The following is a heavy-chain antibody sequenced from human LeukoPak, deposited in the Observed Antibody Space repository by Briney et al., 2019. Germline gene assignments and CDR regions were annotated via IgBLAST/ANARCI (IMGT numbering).Heavy chain of an antibody. CDR1: GFTFSNYG. Sequence: GGSLRLSCAGSGFTFSNYGMHWVRQAPGEGLEWMAFMRYDESNEYYADFLKGRFTISRDNSKNTLYLQMNSLRAEDTAVYYCATYSSLNRREFQYWGQGTLLTVSP. J-gene: IGHJ1*01. V-gene: IGHV3-30*02. CDR3: ATYSSLNRREFQY. D-gene: IGHD3-22*01. CDR2: MRYDESNE.